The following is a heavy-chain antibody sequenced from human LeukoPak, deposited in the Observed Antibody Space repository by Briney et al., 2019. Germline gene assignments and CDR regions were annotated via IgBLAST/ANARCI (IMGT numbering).Heavy chain of an antibody. D-gene: IGHD1-1*01. CDR3: ARYNYWSFDY. CDR2: ISSGSSYI. CDR1: GFSFSSYS. Sequence: GGSLRLSCAASGFSFSSYSMNWVRQAPGKGLEWVSSISSGSSYIYYADSVKGRFTISRDNAKNSVYLQMNSLRAEDAAVYYCARYNYWSFDYWGQGTLVTVSS. J-gene: IGHJ4*02. V-gene: IGHV3-21*06.